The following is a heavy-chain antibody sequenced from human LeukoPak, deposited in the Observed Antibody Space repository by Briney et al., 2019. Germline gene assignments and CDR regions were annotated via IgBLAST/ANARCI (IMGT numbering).Heavy chain of an antibody. CDR3: ARRAPLRGYSYDGNKAYYFDY. CDR2: IYYSGST. D-gene: IGHD5-18*01. CDR1: GGSISSYY. J-gene: IGHJ4*02. Sequence: SETLSLTCTVSGGSISSYYWSWIRQPPGKGLEWIGYIYYSGSTNYNPSLKSRVTISVDTSKNQFSLKLSSVTAADTAVYYCARRAPLRGYSYDGNKAYYFDYWGQGTLVTVSS. V-gene: IGHV4-59*01.